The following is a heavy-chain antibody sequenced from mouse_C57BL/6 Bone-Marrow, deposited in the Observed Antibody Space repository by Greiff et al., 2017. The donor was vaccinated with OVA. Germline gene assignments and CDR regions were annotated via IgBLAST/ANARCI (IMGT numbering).Heavy chain of an antibody. V-gene: IGHV1-55*01. J-gene: IGHJ4*01. CDR2: IYPGSGST. CDR3: ARSLTTVVAPYYYAMDY. Sequence: VQLQQPGAELVKPGASVKMSCKASGYTFTSYWITWVKQRPGQGLEWIGDIYPGSGSTNYNEKFKSKVTLTVDTSPSTAYMQLSSLTSEDSAVYYCARSLTTVVAPYYYAMDYWGQGTSVTVSS. D-gene: IGHD1-1*01. CDR1: GYTFTSYW.